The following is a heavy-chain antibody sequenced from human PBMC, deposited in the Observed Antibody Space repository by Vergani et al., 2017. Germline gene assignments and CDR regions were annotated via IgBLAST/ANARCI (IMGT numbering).Heavy chain of an antibody. D-gene: IGHD2-15*01. CDR1: GFTFNRYG. J-gene: IGHJ4*02. CDR2: VLFDGSNE. Sequence: QVQLVQSGGGVVQPGGSLRLSCVASGFTFNRYGMQWVRQAPGKGLEWVAYVLFDGSNEYYADSVKGRFIVSRDNSNDALYLQMNSLRTDDTAVYYCARDLGYGHEGSCALWGQGSVVTVSS. CDR3: ARDLGYGHEGSCAL. V-gene: IGHV3-30*02.